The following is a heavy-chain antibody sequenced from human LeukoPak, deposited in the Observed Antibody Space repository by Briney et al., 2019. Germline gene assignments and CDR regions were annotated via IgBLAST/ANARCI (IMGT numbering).Heavy chain of an antibody. J-gene: IGHJ4*02. CDR2: ISGRDDTTYYTDSPEGST. CDR1: GFTFLDYA. D-gene: IGHD2-21*02. Sequence: GGSLRLSCEASGFTFLDYAMSWVRQAPGKGLQWVSGISGRDDTTYYTDSPEGSTYYTNSAEGRFTISRDNSKNTVYLQIDSLGVEDTAVYYCAKCMSATGVCLNFDSWGQGILVTVSS. CDR3: AKCMSATGVCLNFDS. V-gene: IGHV3-23*01.